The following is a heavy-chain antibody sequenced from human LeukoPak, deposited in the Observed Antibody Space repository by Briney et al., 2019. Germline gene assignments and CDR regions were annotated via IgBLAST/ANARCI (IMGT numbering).Heavy chain of an antibody. CDR1: GFNFSDYY. CDR2: MSNNGYSK. CDR3: ARQKRAFDY. V-gene: IGHV3-11*01. Sequence: GGSLRLSCAASGFNFSDYYMTCIPQAPGKGLEWLSYMSNNGYSKYYRDSVKGRFTISRDNTKNALYLEMTGLTVDDTATYYCARQKRAFDYWGRGTLVTVST. J-gene: IGHJ4*02.